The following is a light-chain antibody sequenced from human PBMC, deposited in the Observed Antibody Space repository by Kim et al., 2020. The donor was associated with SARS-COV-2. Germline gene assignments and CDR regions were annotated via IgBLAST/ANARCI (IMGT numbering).Light chain of an antibody. CDR2: GKN. V-gene: IGLV3-19*01. J-gene: IGLJ2*01. CDR1: SLRSYD. CDR3: NSRDSSGNHLVV. Sequence: LGQTVMITCQGDSLRSYDASWYQQKPGQAPVLVIYGKNNRPSGIPDRFSGSSSGNTASLTITGAQAEDEADYYCNSRDSSGNHLVVFGGGTQLTVL.